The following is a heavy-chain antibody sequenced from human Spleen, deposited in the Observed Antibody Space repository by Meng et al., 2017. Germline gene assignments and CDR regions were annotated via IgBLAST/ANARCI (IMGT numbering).Heavy chain of an antibody. Sequence: GGSLRLSCAASGFTVSSNYMSWVRQAPGKGLEWVSVIYSGGSTYYADSVKGRFTISRDNSKNTLYLQMNSLRAEDTAVYYCAKDLNWAEWLTYYYYGMDVWGQGTTVTVSS. J-gene: IGHJ6*02. CDR2: IYSGGST. V-gene: IGHV3-53*01. CDR3: AKDLNWAEWLTYYYYGMDV. D-gene: IGHD3-3*01. CDR1: GFTVSSNY.